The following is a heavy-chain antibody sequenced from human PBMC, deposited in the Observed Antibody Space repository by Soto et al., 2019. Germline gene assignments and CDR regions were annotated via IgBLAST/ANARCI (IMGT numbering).Heavy chain of an antibody. Sequence: ASVKASCKASGYTSADFGISWARQAPGQRLECMGWVSGNNGAPNPAPKGQGRITMTLDTSTGVSYMALRSLRSDDTDIYVCVRDQEYFRVNRNWFDCWGQGTLVTVSS. D-gene: IGHD2-2*01. CDR1: GYTSADFG. J-gene: IGHJ5*01. V-gene: IGHV1-18*04. CDR2: VSGNNGAP. CDR3: VRDQEYFRVNRNWFDC.